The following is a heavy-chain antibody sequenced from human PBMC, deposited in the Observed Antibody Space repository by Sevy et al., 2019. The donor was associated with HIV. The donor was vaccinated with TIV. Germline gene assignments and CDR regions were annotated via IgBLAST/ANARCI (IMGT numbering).Heavy chain of an antibody. D-gene: IGHD3-10*01. CDR2: MNPSRGNT. V-gene: IGHV1-8*01. CDR1: GYTFTTND. J-gene: IGHJ4*02. Sequence: ASVKVSCRTSGYTFTTNDINWVRQATGQGLEWMGWMNPSRGNTGSAQKFQGRLTMTRDTSTSTAYMELSSLESQDTAVYYCARRRGFGELLGLGYWGQGTLVTVSS. CDR3: ARRRGFGELLGLGY.